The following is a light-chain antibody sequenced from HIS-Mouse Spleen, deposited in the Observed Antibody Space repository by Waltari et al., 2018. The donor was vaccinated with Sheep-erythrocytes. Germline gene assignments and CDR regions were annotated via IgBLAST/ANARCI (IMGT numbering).Light chain of an antibody. CDR1: QSISSW. CDR3: QQYNSYIFT. V-gene: IGKV1-5*03. J-gene: IGKJ3*01. CDR2: KAS. Sequence: DIQMTQSPSTLSASVGDRVTITCRASQSISSWLAWYQQKPGKAPKPLIYKASSLESGVPSRFSGSGSGTECTLTISSLQPDDFATYYCQQYNSYIFTFGPGTKVDIK.